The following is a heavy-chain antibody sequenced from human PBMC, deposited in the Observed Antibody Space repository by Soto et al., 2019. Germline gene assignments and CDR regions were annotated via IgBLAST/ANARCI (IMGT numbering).Heavy chain of an antibody. CDR3: ARDFYYDSD. Sequence: GGSLRLSCAASGFTFSDYYMTWIRQAPGKGLEWVSYISSTSGTISYADSVKGRFTLSRDNAKNSVYLQMNSLRAEDTAVYYCARDFYYDSDWGQGTLVTVSS. CDR2: ISSTSGTI. J-gene: IGHJ4*02. V-gene: IGHV3-11*04. CDR1: GFTFSDYY. D-gene: IGHD3-22*01.